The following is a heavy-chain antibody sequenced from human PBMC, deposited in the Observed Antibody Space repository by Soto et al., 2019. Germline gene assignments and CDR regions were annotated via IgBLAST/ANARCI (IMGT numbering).Heavy chain of an antibody. Sequence: GGSLRLSCAASGFTFSSYAMSWVRQAPGKGLEWVSAISGSGGSTYYADSVKGRFTISRDNSKNTLYLQMNSLRAEDTAVYYCAKEITIFGVVITFWCPTCVWFDPWGQGTLVTVSS. J-gene: IGHJ5*02. CDR2: ISGSGGST. CDR3: AKEITIFGVVITFWCPTCVWFDP. D-gene: IGHD3-3*01. V-gene: IGHV3-23*01. CDR1: GFTFSSYA.